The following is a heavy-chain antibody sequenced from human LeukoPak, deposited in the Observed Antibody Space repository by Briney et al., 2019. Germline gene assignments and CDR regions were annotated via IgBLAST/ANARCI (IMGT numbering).Heavy chain of an antibody. CDR3: ARDGVVVVAATGVGYYDYYYMDV. Sequence: GGSLRLSCAASGFTFSSYAMHWVRQAPGKGLEWVAVISYDGSNKYYADSVKGRFTISRDNSKNTLYLQMNSLRAEDTAVYYCARDGVVVVAATGVGYYDYYYMDVWGKGTTVTVSS. CDR2: ISYDGSNK. CDR1: GFTFSSYA. V-gene: IGHV3-30*04. D-gene: IGHD2-15*01. J-gene: IGHJ6*03.